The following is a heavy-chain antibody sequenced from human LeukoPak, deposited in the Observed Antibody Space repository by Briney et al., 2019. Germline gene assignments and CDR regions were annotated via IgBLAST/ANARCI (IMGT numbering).Heavy chain of an antibody. Sequence: GGSLRLSCAASGFTLSSYWMDWVRQVPGKGLLWFSRINPDGGFTSYADSVKGRLTISRDDAKNTLYLQMNSLRVEDTAVYYCARDRGWNSFDDWGQGTLVTVSS. D-gene: IGHD1-1*01. CDR1: GFTLSSYW. J-gene: IGHJ4*02. CDR2: INPDGGFT. V-gene: IGHV3-74*01. CDR3: ARDRGWNSFDD.